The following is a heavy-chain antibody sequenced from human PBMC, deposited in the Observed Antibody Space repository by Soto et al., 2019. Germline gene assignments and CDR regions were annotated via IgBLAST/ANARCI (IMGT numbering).Heavy chain of an antibody. CDR3: AREVEKFTMLDKQSLYYFDY. Sequence: PSETLSLTCTVSGGSVSSASYYWSWIRQPPGKGLEWIGYIYYSGSTNYSPSLKSRVTISVDTSKNQFSLKLSSVTAADTAVYYCAREVEKFTMLDKQSLYYFDYWGQGTLVTVSS. J-gene: IGHJ4*02. CDR1: GGSVSSASYY. V-gene: IGHV4-61*01. D-gene: IGHD2-2*01. CDR2: IYYSGST.